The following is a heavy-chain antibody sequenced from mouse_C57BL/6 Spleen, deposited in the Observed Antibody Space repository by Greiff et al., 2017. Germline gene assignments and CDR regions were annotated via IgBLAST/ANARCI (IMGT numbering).Heavy chain of an antibody. Sequence: EVKLLESGGGLVQPGGSMKLSCAVSGFTFSDAWMDWVRQSPEKGLEWVAEIRNKANNHATYYAESVKGRFTISRDDSKSSVYLQMNSLRTEDTGIYYCTANWVDYWGQGTTLTVSS. V-gene: IGHV6-6*01. D-gene: IGHD4-1*01. CDR1: GFTFSDAW. J-gene: IGHJ2*01. CDR2: IRNKANNHAT. CDR3: TANWVDY.